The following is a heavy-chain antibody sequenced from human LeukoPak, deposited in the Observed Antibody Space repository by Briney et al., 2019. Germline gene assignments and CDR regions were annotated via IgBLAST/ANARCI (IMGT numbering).Heavy chain of an antibody. D-gene: IGHD3-22*01. Sequence: SETLSLTCTVSGGSTSSYYWSWIRQPPGKGLEWIGYIYYSGSTNYNPSLKSRVTISVDTSKSQFSLKLSSVTAADTAVYYCARFRNYYDSSGYPYYFDYWGQGTLVTVSS. J-gene: IGHJ4*02. CDR1: GGSTSSYY. CDR3: ARFRNYYDSSGYPYYFDY. CDR2: IYYSGST. V-gene: IGHV4-59*01.